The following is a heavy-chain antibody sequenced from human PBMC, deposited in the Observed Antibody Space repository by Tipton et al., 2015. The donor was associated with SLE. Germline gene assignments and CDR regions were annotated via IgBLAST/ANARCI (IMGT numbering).Heavy chain of an antibody. D-gene: IGHD3-22*01. CDR1: GYSISSSYY. CDR2: IYRSGST. V-gene: IGHV4-38-2*02. J-gene: IGHJ4*02. Sequence: TLSLTCTVSGYSISSSYYWGWIRQPPGKGLEWIGSIYRSGSTYYNPSLKSRVTISVDTSKNQFSLKLSSVTAADTAVYYCARHGGKKWGYYYDSSGPYYFDYWGQGTLVTVSS. CDR3: ARHGGKKWGYYYDSSGPYYFDY.